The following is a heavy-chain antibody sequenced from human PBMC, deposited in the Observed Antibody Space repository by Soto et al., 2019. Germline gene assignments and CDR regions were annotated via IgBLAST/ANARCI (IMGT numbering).Heavy chain of an antibody. CDR3: AREKVGTTFFDN. D-gene: IGHD2-21*02. CDR2: IYPSVSS. Sequence: SETLALTCSVSGFAISRGYYCNWVRQPPGKGLEWIGSIYPSVSSYHNPSLATRLRLSIDTSKNQFTLNLTSVTAADTALYFCAREKVGTTFFDNWGQGIQVTVSS. V-gene: IGHV4-38-2*02. J-gene: IGHJ4*02. CDR1: GFAISRGYY.